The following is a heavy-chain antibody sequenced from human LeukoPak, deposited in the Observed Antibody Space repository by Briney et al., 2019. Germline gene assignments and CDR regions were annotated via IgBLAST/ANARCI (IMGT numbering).Heavy chain of an antibody. V-gene: IGHV3-21*01. CDR1: GISFSRYA. CDR3: AREQGYMDV. CDR2: ISSSSDYI. Sequence: GGSLRLSCAASGISFSRYAMNWVRQAPGKGLEWVSSISSSSDYIYYADSVKGRFTISRDNAKNSLFLQMNSLRVEDTALYYCAREQGYMDVWGKGTTVTVSS. J-gene: IGHJ6*03.